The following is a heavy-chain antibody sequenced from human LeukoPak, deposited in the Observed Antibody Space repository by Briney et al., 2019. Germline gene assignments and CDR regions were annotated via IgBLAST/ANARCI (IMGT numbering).Heavy chain of an antibody. D-gene: IGHD2-15*01. CDR2: ISGSGGST. J-gene: IGHJ4*02. Sequence: GGSLGLSCAASGFTFSSYAMSWVRQAPGKGLEWVSAISGSGGSTNYADSVKGRFTISRDNSKSTLYLQMNSLRAEDTAVSYCAKTGVGYCTGGSCSAADYWGQGTLVTVSS. V-gene: IGHV3-23*01. CDR1: GFTFSSYA. CDR3: AKTGVGYCTGGSCSAADY.